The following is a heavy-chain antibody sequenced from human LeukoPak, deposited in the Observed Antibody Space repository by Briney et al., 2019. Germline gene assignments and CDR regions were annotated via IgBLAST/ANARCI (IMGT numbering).Heavy chain of an antibody. V-gene: IGHV3-33*01. CDR1: GFTFSSHG. Sequence: GRSLRLSCAASGFTFSSHGMHSVRQAPGKGLEWVAVIWYDGSNKYYADSVKGRFTISRDNSKNTLYLQMNSLRAEDTAVYYCARDRVVVVPAAILWGDNDAFDIWGQGTMVTVSS. J-gene: IGHJ3*02. D-gene: IGHD2-2*02. CDR3: ARDRVVVVPAAILWGDNDAFDI. CDR2: IWYDGSNK.